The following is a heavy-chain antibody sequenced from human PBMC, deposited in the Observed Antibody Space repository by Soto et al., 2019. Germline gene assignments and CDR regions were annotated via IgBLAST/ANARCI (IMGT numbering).Heavy chain of an antibody. D-gene: IGHD3-22*01. J-gene: IGHJ5*02. CDR2: IYHSGST. V-gene: IGHV4-30-2*01. CDR1: GGSISSGCYS. CDR3: ARGLDYYDSSGYPPSPWFDP. Sequence: PSETLSVTCAVSGGSISSGCYSWSWIRQPPGKGLEWIGYIYHSGSTYYNPSLKSRVTISVDRSKNQFSLKLSSVTAADTAVYYCARGLDYYDSSGYPPSPWFDPWGQGTLVTVSS.